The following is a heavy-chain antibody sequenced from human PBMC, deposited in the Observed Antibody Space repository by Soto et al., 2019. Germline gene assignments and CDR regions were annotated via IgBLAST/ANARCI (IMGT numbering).Heavy chain of an antibody. J-gene: IGHJ4*02. Sequence: QVQLVQSGAEVKKPGSSVKVSCTASEGTFNSYTISWVRQAPGQGLEWMGRVIPILGMANFAQKFQGRVMITADKSTSTAYMVLSSLRSDDTAVYYCANNYGSGSTHFDYWGQGTLVTVSS. V-gene: IGHV1-69*02. D-gene: IGHD3-10*01. CDR1: EGTFNSYT. CDR2: VIPILGMA. CDR3: ANNYGSGSTHFDY.